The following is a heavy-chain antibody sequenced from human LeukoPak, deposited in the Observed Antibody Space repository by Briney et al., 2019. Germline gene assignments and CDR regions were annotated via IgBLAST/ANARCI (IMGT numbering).Heavy chain of an antibody. J-gene: IGHJ5*02. D-gene: IGHD5-18*01. CDR3: AHRRYTAGYNWFDP. CDR1: GFSLSTSGVG. Sequence: SGPTLVNPTQTLTLTCTFSGFSLSTSGVGVGWIRQPPRKALECLAVIYWDDDNRYSPSLRNRLTITKDTSKNQVVLKMTNMDPVDTATYYCAHRRYTAGYNWFDPWGQGTLVTVSS. CDR2: IYWDDDN. V-gene: IGHV2-5*02.